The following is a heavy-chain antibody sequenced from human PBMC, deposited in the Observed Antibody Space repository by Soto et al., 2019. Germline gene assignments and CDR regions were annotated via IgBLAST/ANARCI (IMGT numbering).Heavy chain of an antibody. D-gene: IGHD3-9*01. J-gene: IGHJ6*02. CDR3: GHHCRCWFGFDG. CDR2: IYWDDDK. CDR1: GFSLSTRGVG. V-gene: IGHV2-5*02. Sequence: QITLKESGPTLVKPTQTLTLTCTFSGFSLSTRGVGVAWIRQPPGKALEWLALIYWDDDKRYSPSLKSRLTIPKETSKNQGVPKMTHIEPLDKGKYFCGHHCRCWFGFDGWGQGTTVTVSS.